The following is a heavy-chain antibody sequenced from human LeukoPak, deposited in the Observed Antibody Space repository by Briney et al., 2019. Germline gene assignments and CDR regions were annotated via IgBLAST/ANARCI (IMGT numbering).Heavy chain of an antibody. J-gene: IGHJ5*02. CDR3: ARDIERWVYNWFDP. CDR1: GYTFTSYA. CDR2: IIPIFGTA. Sequence: ASVKVSCKASGYTFTSYAMNWVRQAPGQGLEWMGGIIPIFGTANYAQKFQGRVTITADESTSTAYMELSSLRSEDTAVYYCARDIERWVYNWFDPWGQGTLVTVSS. V-gene: IGHV1-69*13. D-gene: IGHD5-24*01.